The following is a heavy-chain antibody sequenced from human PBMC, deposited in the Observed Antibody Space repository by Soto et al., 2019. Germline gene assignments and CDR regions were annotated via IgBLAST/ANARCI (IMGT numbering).Heavy chain of an antibody. CDR1: GYTLTELS. J-gene: IGHJ6*02. Sequence: GASVKVSCKVSGYTLTELSMHWVRQAPGKGLEWMGGFDPEDGETIYAQKFQGRVTMTEDTSTDTAYMELSRLRSEDTAVYYCATTLPAWGNQHYYYYYGMDVWGQGTTVTVSS. V-gene: IGHV1-24*01. D-gene: IGHD7-27*01. CDR3: ATTLPAWGNQHYYYYYGMDV. CDR2: FDPEDGET.